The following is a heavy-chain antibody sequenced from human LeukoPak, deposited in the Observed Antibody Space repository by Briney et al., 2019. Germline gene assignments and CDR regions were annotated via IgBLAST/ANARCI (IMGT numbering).Heavy chain of an antibody. V-gene: IGHV3-21*01. D-gene: IGHD2-15*01. CDR3: ARDKVVAAATLDY. Sequence: GGSLRLSCAASRFTFSSYSMNWVRQAPGKGLEWVSSISSSSSYVYYADSVKVRFTISRDNAKNSLYLQMNSLRAEDTAVYYCARDKVVAAATLDYWGQEPWSPSPQ. CDR2: ISSSSSYV. J-gene: IGHJ4*01. CDR1: RFTFSSYS.